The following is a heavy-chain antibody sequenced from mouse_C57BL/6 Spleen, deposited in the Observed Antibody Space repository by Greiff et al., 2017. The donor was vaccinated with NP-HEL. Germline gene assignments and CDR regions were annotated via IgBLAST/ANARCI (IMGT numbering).Heavy chain of an antibody. J-gene: IGHJ2*01. D-gene: IGHD1-1*01. CDR1: GYTFTDYC. CDR2: IYPGSGNT. V-gene: IGHV1-76*01. Sequence: QVQLQQSGAELVRPGASVKLSCKASGYTFTDYCINWVKQRPGQGLEWIARIYPGSGNTYYNEKFKGKATLTAEKSSSTAYMQLSSLTSEDSAVYFCARWDDGSPFDYWGQGTTLTVSS. CDR3: ARWDDGSPFDY.